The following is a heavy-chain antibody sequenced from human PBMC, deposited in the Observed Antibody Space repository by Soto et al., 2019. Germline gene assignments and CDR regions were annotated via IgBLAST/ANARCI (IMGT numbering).Heavy chain of an antibody. CDR2: IYHTGNA. Sequence: SETLSLTCSVSGDSISNSRFYWAWIRQPPGEGLEWIGSIYHTGNAYYNPSLKSRVTISVDTSKKQISLKLTSVTAADAALYYCARDFFDSSDYTTNWFDPWGQGTLVTISS. V-gene: IGHV4-39*01. CDR1: GDSISNSRFY. CDR3: ARDFFDSSDYTTNWFDP. D-gene: IGHD3-22*01. J-gene: IGHJ5*02.